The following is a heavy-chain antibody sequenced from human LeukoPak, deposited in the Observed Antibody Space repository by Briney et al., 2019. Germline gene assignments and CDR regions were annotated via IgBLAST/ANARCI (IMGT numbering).Heavy chain of an antibody. CDR1: GYSFTSYW. D-gene: IGHD3-3*01. J-gene: IGHJ5*02. CDR3: ARLVESILGVVMYNWFDP. CDR2: IYPGDSDT. V-gene: IGHV5-51*01. Sequence: GESLKISCKGSGYSFTSYWIGWVRQMPGKGLEWMGIIYPGDSDTRYSPSFQGQVTISADKSISTAYLQWSSLKASDTAMYYCARLVESILGVVMYNWFDPWGQGTLVTVSS.